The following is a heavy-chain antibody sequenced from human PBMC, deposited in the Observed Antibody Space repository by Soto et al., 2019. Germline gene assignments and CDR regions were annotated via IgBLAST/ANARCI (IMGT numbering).Heavy chain of an antibody. V-gene: IGHV3-33*01. CDR2: IWYDGSNK. J-gene: IGHJ3*02. D-gene: IGHD1-20*01. CDR1: GFTFSSYG. CDR3: ASGDYKGPFDI. Sequence: QVQQVESGGGVVQPGRSLRLSCAASGFTFSSYGMHWVRQAPGKGLEWVAVIWYDGSNKYYADSVKGRFTISRDNSKNTLYLQMNSLRAEDTAVYYCASGDYKGPFDIWGQGTMVTVSS.